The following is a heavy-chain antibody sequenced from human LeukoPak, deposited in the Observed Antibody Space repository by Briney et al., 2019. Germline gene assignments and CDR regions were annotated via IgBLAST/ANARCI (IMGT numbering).Heavy chain of an antibody. Sequence: PSETLSLTCTVSGGSISSYYWSWIRQPPGKGLEWIGYIYYSGSTNYNPSLKSRVTISVDTSKNQFSLKLSSVTAADTAVYYCARITGEGYYFDYWGQGTLVTVSS. V-gene: IGHV4-59*01. CDR3: ARITGEGYYFDY. CDR2: IYYSGST. CDR1: GGSISSYY. J-gene: IGHJ4*02. D-gene: IGHD7-27*01.